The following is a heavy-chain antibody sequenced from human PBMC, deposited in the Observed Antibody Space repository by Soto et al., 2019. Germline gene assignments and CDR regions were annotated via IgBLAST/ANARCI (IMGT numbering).Heavy chain of an antibody. J-gene: IGHJ4*02. V-gene: IGHV4-34*01. CDR1: GGSFSDYY. CDR3: ARARRRGYKLDY. Sequence: PSETLSLTCAVYGGSFSDYYWSWIRQPPGKGLEWIGEINHSGSTNYNPSLKSRVTISVDTSKNQFSLKLSSVTAADTAVYYCARARRRGYKLDYWGQGTLVTVSS. CDR2: INHSGST. D-gene: IGHD5-18*01.